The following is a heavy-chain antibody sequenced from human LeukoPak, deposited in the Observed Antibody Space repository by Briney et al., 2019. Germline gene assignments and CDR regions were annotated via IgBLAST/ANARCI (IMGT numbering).Heavy chain of an antibody. Sequence: GGSLRLSCAASGFTFDDYGMSWVRQAPGKGLEWVSGISGSGGSTDYADSVKGRFTISRDNSKNTLYLQMNSLRVEDTAVYYCAKDPGYQVVYCFDYWGQGTLVTVSS. CDR2: ISGSGGST. V-gene: IGHV3-23*01. CDR3: AKDPGYQVVYCFDY. D-gene: IGHD2-2*01. J-gene: IGHJ4*02. CDR1: GFTFDDYG.